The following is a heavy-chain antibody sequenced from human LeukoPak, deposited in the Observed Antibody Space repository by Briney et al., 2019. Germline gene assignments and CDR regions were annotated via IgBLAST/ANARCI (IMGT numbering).Heavy chain of an antibody. J-gene: IGHJ4*02. CDR2: INSDGSST. CDR1: GFTFSSYW. Sequence: PGGSLRLSCAASGFTFSSYWMHWVRQAPGKGLVWVSRINSDGSSTSYADSVKGRFTIPRDNAKNTLYLQMNSLRAEDTAVYYCAREFEDYSSSWYYFDYWGQGTLVTVSS. CDR3: AREFEDYSSSWYYFDY. D-gene: IGHD6-13*01. V-gene: IGHV3-74*01.